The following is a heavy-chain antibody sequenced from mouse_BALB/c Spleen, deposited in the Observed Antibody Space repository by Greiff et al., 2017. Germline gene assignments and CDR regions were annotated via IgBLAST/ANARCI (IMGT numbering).Heavy chain of an antibody. D-gene: IGHD1-1*01. V-gene: IGHV1S22*01. CDR3: TRSRNCYGSTDY. CDR1: GYTFTSYW. J-gene: IGHJ2*01. Sequence: LQQPGSELVRPGASVKLSCKASGYTFTSYWMHWVKQRHGQGLEWIGNIYPGSGSTNYDEKFKSKGTLTVDTSSSTAYMHLSSLTSEDSAVYYCTRSRNCYGSTDYWGQGTTLTVSS. CDR2: IYPGSGST.